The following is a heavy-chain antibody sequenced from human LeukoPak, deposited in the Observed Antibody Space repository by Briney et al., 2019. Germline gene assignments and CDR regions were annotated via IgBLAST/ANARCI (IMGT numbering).Heavy chain of an antibody. D-gene: IGHD1-26*01. J-gene: IGHJ4*02. CDR1: GFTVSSNY. CDR2: IYSGGST. Sequence: GGSLRLSCAASGFTVSSNYMSWVRQAPGKGLEWVSVIYSGGSTYYADSVKGRFTISRDNSKNTLYLQLNSLRAEDTAVYCCAKSRIVGATGPDYWGQGTLVTVSS. V-gene: IGHV3-66*01. CDR3: AKSRIVGATGPDY.